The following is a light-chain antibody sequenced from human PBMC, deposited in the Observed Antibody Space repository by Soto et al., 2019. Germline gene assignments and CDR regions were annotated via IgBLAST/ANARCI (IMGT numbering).Light chain of an antibody. CDR3: QTVDKWPL. V-gene: IGKV3-15*01. Sequence: EIVMTQSPATLSVSPGERATLSCRASQSFSSNLAWYQQKPGQAPRILIYGASTRATGVPARFSGSGSGTEFTLTISSLQSEDFAVYFCQTVDKWPLFGQGTRLEIK. CDR2: GAS. J-gene: IGKJ5*01. CDR1: QSFSSN.